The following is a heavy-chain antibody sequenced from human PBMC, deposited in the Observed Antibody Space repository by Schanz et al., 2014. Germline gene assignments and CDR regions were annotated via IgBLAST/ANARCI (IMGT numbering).Heavy chain of an antibody. V-gene: IGHV3-7*02. CDR3: ARPRFDYGEVDY. J-gene: IGHJ4*02. D-gene: IGHD4-17*01. CDR2: IKQDGSEK. Sequence: EVQLVESGGGLVKPGGSLRLSCEASEFTFSSYKMNWVRQAPGKGLEWVANIKQDGSEKYYVDAVKGRFTISRDNAKNSMYLHMKSLRGEDTAVYYCARPRFDYGEVDYWGQGTLVTVSS. CDR1: EFTFSSYK.